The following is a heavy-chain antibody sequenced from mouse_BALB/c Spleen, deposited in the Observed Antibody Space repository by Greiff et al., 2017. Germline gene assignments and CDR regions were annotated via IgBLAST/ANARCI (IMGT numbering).Heavy chain of an antibody. D-gene: IGHD2-3*01. CDR2: INPYNDGT. J-gene: IGHJ4*01. CDR1: GYTFTSYV. Sequence: VQLQQSGPELVKPGASVKMSCKASGYTFTSYVMHWVKQKPGQGLEWIGYINPYNDGTKYNEKFKGKATLTSDKSSSTAYMELSSLTSEDSAVYYCARSGTGYSPYAMDYWGQGTSVTVSS. CDR3: ARSGTGYSPYAMDY. V-gene: IGHV1-14*01.